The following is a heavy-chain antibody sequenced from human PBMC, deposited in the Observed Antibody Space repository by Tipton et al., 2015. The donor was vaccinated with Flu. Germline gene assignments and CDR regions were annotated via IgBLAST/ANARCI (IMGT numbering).Heavy chain of an antibody. V-gene: IGHV4-39*06. CDR1: GGSISSSSYY. CDR2: IYYSGST. Sequence: TLSLICTVSGGSISSSSYYWGWIRQPPGKGLEWIGSIYYSGSTYYNPSLKSRVTISVDTSKNQFPLKLSSVTAADTAVYYCARERWELLNTDYWGQGTLVTVSS. D-gene: IGHD1-26*01. CDR3: ARERWELLNTDY. J-gene: IGHJ4*02.